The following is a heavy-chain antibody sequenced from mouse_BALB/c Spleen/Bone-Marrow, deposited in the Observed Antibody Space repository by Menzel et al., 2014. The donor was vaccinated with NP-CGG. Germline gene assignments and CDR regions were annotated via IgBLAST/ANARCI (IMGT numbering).Heavy chain of an antibody. J-gene: IGHJ4*01. Sequence: QVQLKESGPELVKPGASVKISCKASGYAFSSSWMNWVKQRPGQGLEWIGRIYPGDGDTNYNGKFKGKATLTADKSSSTAYMQLSSLTSMVSAVYFCARQLGLYAMDYWGQGTSVTVSS. CDR1: GYAFSSSW. V-gene: IGHV1-82*01. D-gene: IGHD3-1*01. CDR3: ARQLGLYAMDY. CDR2: IYPGDGDT.